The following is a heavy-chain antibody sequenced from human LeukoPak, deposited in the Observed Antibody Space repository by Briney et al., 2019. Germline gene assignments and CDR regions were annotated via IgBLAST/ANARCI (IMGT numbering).Heavy chain of an antibody. D-gene: IGHD6-19*01. CDR3: ARDSIAVAGPSPFDY. CDR2: ISAYNGNT. J-gene: IGHJ4*02. CDR1: GYTFTSYG. Sequence: ASVKVSCKASGYTFTSYGISWVRQAPGQGLEWMGWISAYNGNTNYAQKLQGRVTMTTDTSTSTAYMELRSLRSDDPAVYYCARDSIAVAGPSPFDYWGQGTLVTVSS. V-gene: IGHV1-18*01.